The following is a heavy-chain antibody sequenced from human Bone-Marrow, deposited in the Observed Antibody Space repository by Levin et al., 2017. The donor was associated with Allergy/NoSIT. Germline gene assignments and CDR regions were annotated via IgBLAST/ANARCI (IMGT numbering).Heavy chain of an antibody. V-gene: IGHV4-39*01. J-gene: IGHJ5*01. CDR2: IYSRGTT. D-gene: IGHD5-24*01. CDR1: GGSIDRSDYY. CDR3: AADMAINWFFS. Sequence: ESLKISCTVSGGSIDRSDYYWAWIRQPPGRGLEWLGSIYSRGTTYYNPSLQSRVTISVDMSKKQSSLRLTSVTAADTAVYYCAADMAINWFFSWGQGTLVTVSS.